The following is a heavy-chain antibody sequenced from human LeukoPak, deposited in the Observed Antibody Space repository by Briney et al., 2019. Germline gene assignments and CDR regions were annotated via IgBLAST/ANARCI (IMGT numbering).Heavy chain of an antibody. Sequence: GGSLRLSCAASGFTFSSYGMHWVRQAPGKGLEWVAFIRYDGSNKYYADSVKGRFTISRDNSKNTLYLQMNSLRAEDTAVYYCARVPGYCSSTSCPLGGFDCWGQGTLVTVSS. CDR3: ARVPGYCSSTSCPLGGFDC. D-gene: IGHD2-2*01. CDR1: GFTFSSYG. J-gene: IGHJ4*02. V-gene: IGHV3-30*02. CDR2: IRYDGSNK.